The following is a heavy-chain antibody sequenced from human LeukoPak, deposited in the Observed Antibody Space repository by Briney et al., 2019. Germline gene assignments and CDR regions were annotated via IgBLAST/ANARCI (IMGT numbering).Heavy chain of an antibody. Sequence: SETLSLTCAVYGGSFSGYFWSWIRQPPGKVLEWIGEINHSGRTKYNPSLKSRVTISVDTSNNQVSLKLSSVTAADTAVYYCARGALDYGDYDDYFDYLGQGTLVTVSS. CDR1: GGSFSGYF. CDR2: INHSGRT. CDR3: ARGALDYGDYDDYFDY. V-gene: IGHV4-34*01. J-gene: IGHJ4*02. D-gene: IGHD4-17*01.